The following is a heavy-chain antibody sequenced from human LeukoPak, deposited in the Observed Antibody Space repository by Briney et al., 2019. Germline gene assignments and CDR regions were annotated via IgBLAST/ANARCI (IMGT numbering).Heavy chain of an antibody. CDR1: GFTFSDYA. J-gene: IGHJ6*02. D-gene: IGHD2-2*01. Sequence: GGSLRLSCAASGFTFSDYAMSWVRQAPGKGLEWVSSISSSSSYIYYADSVKGRFTISRDNAKNSLYLQMNSLRAEDTAVYYCARDQGGSDIVVVPAAPGYYGMDVWGQGTTVTVSS. CDR3: ARDQGGSDIVVVPAAPGYYGMDV. CDR2: ISSSSSYI. V-gene: IGHV3-21*01.